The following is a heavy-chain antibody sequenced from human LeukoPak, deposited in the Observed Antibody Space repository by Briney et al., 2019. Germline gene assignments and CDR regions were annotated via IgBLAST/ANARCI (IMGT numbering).Heavy chain of an antibody. CDR2: IYNGVPT. CDR1: GAPISRFY. J-gene: IGHJ4*02. V-gene: IGHV4-4*09. CDR3: VQTTGWPGFDY. Sequence: SETLSLICTASGAPISRFYWNCVRQPPGKGLEWIGNIYNGVPTFFTPSLKSRVTLSVDTSPTQVSLQLASVTAADTAVYFSVQTTGWPGFDYWGQGILVTVSS. D-gene: IGHD6-19*01.